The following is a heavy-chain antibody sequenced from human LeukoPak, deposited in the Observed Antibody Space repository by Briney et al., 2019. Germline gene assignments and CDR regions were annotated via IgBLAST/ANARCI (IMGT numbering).Heavy chain of an antibody. CDR3: ARDHIHYGMDV. J-gene: IGHJ6*02. V-gene: IGHV4-30-4*01. CDR1: GGPISSGDYY. D-gene: IGHD2-21*01. Sequence: SETLSLTCTVSGGPISSGDYYWSWIRQPPGKGLEWIGYIYYSGSTYYNPSPKSRVTISVDTSKNQFSLKLSSVTAADTAVYYCARDHIHYGMDVWGQGTTVTVSS. CDR2: IYYSGST.